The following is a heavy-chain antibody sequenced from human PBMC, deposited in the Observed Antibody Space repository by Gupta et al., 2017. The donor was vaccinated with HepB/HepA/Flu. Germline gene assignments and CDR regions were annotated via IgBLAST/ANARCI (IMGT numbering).Heavy chain of an antibody. V-gene: IGHV3-23*01. CDR3: AEYCGRDSYSDAFHI. CDR1: GFTFSSYA. Sequence: EVQLLESGGGLVQPGGSLRLSCAASGFTFSSYAMSWVRQAPGKGLEWVSGVSATGGSTYYADSLKCRFTISRDNSKNTLYLLMNSLRAQHTAVYYCAEYCGRDSYSDAFHICGQGTLVTVSS. J-gene: IGHJ3*02. CDR2: VSATGGST. D-gene: IGHD2-21*01.